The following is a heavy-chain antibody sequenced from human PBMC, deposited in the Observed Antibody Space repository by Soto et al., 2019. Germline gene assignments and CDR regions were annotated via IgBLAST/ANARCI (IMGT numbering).Heavy chain of an antibody. CDR2: IYYTGKT. J-gene: IGHJ5*02. Sequence: KTSETLSHTCIVSGDYIHFGVYYWTWIRQRPGKGLEWMGYIYYTGKTYYNPSLESRLTMSVDRSKNQFSLRLTSVTAADTAVYFCGRDLTSNANCIDPWGQGTLVTVSS. D-gene: IGHD2-2*01. CDR3: GRDLTSNANCIDP. CDR1: GDYIHFGVYY. V-gene: IGHV4-30-4*01.